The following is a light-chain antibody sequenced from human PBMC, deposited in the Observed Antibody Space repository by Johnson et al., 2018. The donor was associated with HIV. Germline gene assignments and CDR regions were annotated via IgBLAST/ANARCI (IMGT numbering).Light chain of an antibody. J-gene: IGLJ1*01. CDR3: GTWDSSLSVPG. CDR2: QDS. CDR1: KLGDKY. V-gene: IGLV3-1*01. Sequence: VLTQPPSVSVSPGQTASITCSGAKLGDKYACWYQQKPGQSPVLVIYQDSKRPSGIPDRFSGSKSGTSATLGITGLQPGDEADYYCGTWDSSLSVPGFGSGTKVTVL.